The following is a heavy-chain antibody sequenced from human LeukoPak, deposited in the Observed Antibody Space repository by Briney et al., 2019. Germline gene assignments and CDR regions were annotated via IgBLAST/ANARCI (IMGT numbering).Heavy chain of an antibody. V-gene: IGHV3-23*01. J-gene: IGHJ4*02. CDR2: ISGSGGST. CDR3: AIKDDILTGFDY. Sequence: EGSLRLSCAASGFTFSSYAMSWVRQAPGKGLEWVSAISGSGGSTYYADSVKGRFTISRDNSKNTLYLQMNSLRAEDTAVYYCAIKDDILTGFDYWGQGTLVTVSS. D-gene: IGHD3-9*01. CDR1: GFTFSSYA.